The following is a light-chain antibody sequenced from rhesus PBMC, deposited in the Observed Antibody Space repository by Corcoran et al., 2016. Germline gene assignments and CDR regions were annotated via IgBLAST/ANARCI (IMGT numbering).Light chain of an antibody. CDR1: QSVSSY. Sequence: EIVMTQSPATLALSPGERATLSCRASQSVSSYLAWYQQKPGQAPRLPIYGASSRDTGIPDRVSGSGSGTEFTLTISSLEPEDVGVYFCLQSSNWPFTFGPGTKLDIK. CDR2: GAS. CDR3: LQSSNWPFT. J-gene: IGKJ3*01. V-gene: IGKV3-24*04.